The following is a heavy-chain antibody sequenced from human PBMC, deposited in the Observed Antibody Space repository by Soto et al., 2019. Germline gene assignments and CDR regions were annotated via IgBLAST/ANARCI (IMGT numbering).Heavy chain of an antibody. J-gene: IGHJ4*02. CDR1: GFTLSGHG. CDR3: ASEQGYGSYRVEDY. V-gene: IGHV3-30*03. CDR2: ITYDGSEI. D-gene: IGHD5-12*01. Sequence: QVQLVESGGGVVQPGRSLRLSCVASGFTLSGHGMHWVRQAPGKGLEWVAVITYDGSEIHYSDSVKGRFTISRDTSKNMVYLQMNSLKTEDTAMYYCASEQGYGSYRVEDYWGQGNLVTVSS.